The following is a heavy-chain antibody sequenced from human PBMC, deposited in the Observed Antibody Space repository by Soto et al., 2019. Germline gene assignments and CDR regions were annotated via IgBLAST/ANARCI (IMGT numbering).Heavy chain of an antibody. CDR3: ARDLGEWELLRYFDY. Sequence: GGSLRLSCAASGFTFSSYGMHWVRQAPGKGLEWVAVIWYDGSNKYYADSVKGRFTISRDNSKNTLYLQMNSLRAEDTAVYYCARDLGEWELLRYFDYWGQGTLVTVSS. V-gene: IGHV3-33*01. D-gene: IGHD1-26*01. CDR1: GFTFSSYG. CDR2: IWYDGSNK. J-gene: IGHJ4*02.